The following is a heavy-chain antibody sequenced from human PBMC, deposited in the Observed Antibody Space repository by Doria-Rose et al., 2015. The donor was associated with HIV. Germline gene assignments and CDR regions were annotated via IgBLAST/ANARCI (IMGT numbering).Heavy chain of an antibody. CDR3: ARDHYDSGGYYRD. D-gene: IGHD3-22*01. J-gene: IGHJ4*02. CDR2: ISSSSEYM. CDR1: GFTFSRYS. Sequence: GESGGGLVKPGGSLRLSCAASGFTFSRYSMNWVRQAPGKGLEWVSSISSSSEYMYYVDSVQGRFTISRDNAKNSVYLQMNSLRTEDTAVYYCARDHYDSGGYYRDWGQGTLVTVSS. V-gene: IGHV3-21*03.